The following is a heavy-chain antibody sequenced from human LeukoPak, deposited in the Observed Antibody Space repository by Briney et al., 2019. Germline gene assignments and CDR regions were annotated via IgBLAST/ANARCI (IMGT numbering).Heavy chain of an antibody. D-gene: IGHD2-21*02. V-gene: IGHV4-30-2*01. Sequence: PSQTLSLTCDVSGGSISSGGYSWSWIRQPPGKGLEWIGYIYLGGSTYYNPSLKSRVTISVDRSKNQFSLKVSSVTAADTAVYYCARGEAYCGGDCYLDWGQGTLVTVSS. J-gene: IGHJ4*02. CDR2: IYLGGST. CDR1: GGSISSGGYS. CDR3: ARGEAYCGGDCYLD.